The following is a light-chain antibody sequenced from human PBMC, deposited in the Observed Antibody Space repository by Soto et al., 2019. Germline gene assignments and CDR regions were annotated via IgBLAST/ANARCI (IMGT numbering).Light chain of an antibody. CDR2: RNN. V-gene: IGLV1-47*01. CDR1: SSNIGSNY. J-gene: IGLJ3*02. Sequence: QSVLTQPPSASGTPGQRVTISCSGSSSNIGSNYVYWYQQLPGTAPKLLIYRNNQLPSGVPDRFSGSKSGTSASLAISGLRSEDEADYYCAAWDDSLSGWVFGGGTQLTV. CDR3: AAWDDSLSGWV.